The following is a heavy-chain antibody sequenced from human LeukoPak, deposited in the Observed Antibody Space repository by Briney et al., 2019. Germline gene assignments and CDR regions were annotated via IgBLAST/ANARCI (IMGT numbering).Heavy chain of an antibody. Sequence: PGGSLRLSCAASGFTFGDYYMIWIRQAPGKGLEWVSYISSSGTTIYYADSVKGRFTISRDNSKNTLYLQMSSLRPEDTAVYFCATEKRAEAFDIWGRGTMVTVSS. CDR1: GFTFGDYY. CDR3: ATEKRAEAFDI. D-gene: IGHD1-14*01. J-gene: IGHJ3*02. V-gene: IGHV3-11*04. CDR2: ISSSGTTI.